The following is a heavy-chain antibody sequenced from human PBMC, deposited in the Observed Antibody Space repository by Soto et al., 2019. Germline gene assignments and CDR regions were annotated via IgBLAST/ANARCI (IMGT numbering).Heavy chain of an antibody. D-gene: IGHD5-18*01. CDR1: GFSFGGYA. J-gene: IGHJ6*02. V-gene: IGHV3-49*03. Sequence: GGSLRLSCTASGFSFGGYAMSWLRQAPGKGLEWVGFIRSKAYGGTTEYAASVKGRFTISRDDSKSIAYLQMNSLKTEDTAVYYCTRAGGWRYSYGFYGMDVWGQGTTVTVS. CDR3: TRAGGWRYSYGFYGMDV. CDR2: IRSKAYGGTT.